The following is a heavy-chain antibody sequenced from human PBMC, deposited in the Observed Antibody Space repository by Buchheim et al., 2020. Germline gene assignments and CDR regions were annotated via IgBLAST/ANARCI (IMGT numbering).Heavy chain of an antibody. CDR1: GFTFSNHG. D-gene: IGHD2-2*01. CDR2: IWYDGSKK. Sequence: QVQLVESGGGVVQPGRSLRLSCATSGFTFSNHGMVWVRQAPGKGLEWVAIIWYDGSKKYYADSVKGRFSVSRDDSMHMLCLQMNSLRVEDTAVYYCARDDCSTTTCLALWGQGTL. CDR3: ARDDCSTTTCLAL. V-gene: IGHV3-33*01. J-gene: IGHJ4*02.